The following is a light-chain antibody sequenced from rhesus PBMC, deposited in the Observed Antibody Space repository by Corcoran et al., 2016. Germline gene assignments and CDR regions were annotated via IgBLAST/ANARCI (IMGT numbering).Light chain of an antibody. CDR2: DAS. CDR3: QQHNSYPLT. V-gene: IGKV1-25*01. J-gene: IGKJ4*01. CDR1: QGISKY. Sequence: DIQMTQSPSSLSASVGDTVPITCQASQGISKYLVWYQQKPGKAPKLLMYDASTLQSGVPSRFRGSGYGTEFTLTISSLQPEDFATYYCQQHNSYPLTFGGGTKVEFK.